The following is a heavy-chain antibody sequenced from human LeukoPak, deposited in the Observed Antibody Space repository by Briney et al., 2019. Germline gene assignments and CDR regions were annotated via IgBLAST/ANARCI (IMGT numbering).Heavy chain of an antibody. CDR1: GGSISSGDYY. CDR3: ARQVLMVYAIPNWFDP. V-gene: IGHV4-30-4*08. D-gene: IGHD2-8*01. Sequence: PSETLSLTCTVSGGSISSGDYYWSWIRQPPGKGLEWIGYIYYSGSTYYNPSLKSRVTISVDTSKNQFSLKLSSVTAADTAVYYCARQVLMVYAIPNWFDPWGQGTLVTVSS. CDR2: IYYSGST. J-gene: IGHJ5*02.